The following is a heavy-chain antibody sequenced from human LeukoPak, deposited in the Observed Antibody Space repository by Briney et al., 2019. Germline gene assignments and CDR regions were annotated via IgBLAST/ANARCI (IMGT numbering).Heavy chain of an antibody. V-gene: IGHV4-30-4*08. CDR3: ASDGPSNDYGSGSYLY. Sequence: KSSETLSLTCTVSDGSISSGDYYWSWIRQPPGKGLEWIGYIYYSGSTYYNPSLQSRFTIAVDTSKNQLSLGLGSVTSADTAVYYCASDGPSNDYGSGSYLYWGQGTLATVSS. J-gene: IGHJ4*02. CDR2: IYYSGST. D-gene: IGHD3-10*01. CDR1: DGSISSGDYY.